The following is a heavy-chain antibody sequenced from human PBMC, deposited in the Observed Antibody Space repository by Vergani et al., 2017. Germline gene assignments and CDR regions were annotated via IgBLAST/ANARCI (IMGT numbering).Heavy chain of an antibody. J-gene: IGHJ6*03. CDR1: GGSFTSYH. Sequence: QVQLQQWGGGLLKPSETLSLTCVVNGGSFTSYHWTWIRQSPGAGLEWVGDIDHTGRPDYNPSLKSRLTMSVDKSRNQFSLMHNSVTATDTAIYFCARVNTETNGHLYYYYYMDVWGQGTAVTVS. CDR2: IDHTGRP. CDR3: ARVNTETNGHLYYYYYMDV. D-gene: IGHD2-8*01. V-gene: IGHV4-34*01.